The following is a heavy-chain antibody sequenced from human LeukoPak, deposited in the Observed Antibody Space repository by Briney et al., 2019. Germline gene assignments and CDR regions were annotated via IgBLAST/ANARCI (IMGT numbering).Heavy chain of an antibody. V-gene: IGHV1-18*01. Sequence: ASVKVSCKASGYTFTSYGISWVRQAPGQGLEWMGWISAYNGNTNYTQKLQGRVTMTTDTSTSTAYMELRSLRSDDTAVYYCARGVVVTPRASNWFDPWGQGTLVIVSS. CDR1: GYTFTSYG. D-gene: IGHD2-21*02. CDR3: ARGVVVTPRASNWFDP. CDR2: ISAYNGNT. J-gene: IGHJ5*02.